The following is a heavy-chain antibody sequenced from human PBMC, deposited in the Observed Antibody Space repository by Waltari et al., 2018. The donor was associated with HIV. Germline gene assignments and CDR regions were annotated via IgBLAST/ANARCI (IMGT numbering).Heavy chain of an antibody. V-gene: IGHV3-53*01. CDR2: IYSGGST. CDR1: GFSVSSNY. J-gene: IGHJ4*02. D-gene: IGHD2-21*02. CDR3: ARGFGCGGDCYYFDY. Sequence: EVQLVESGGGLIQPGGYTRLPCAASGFSVSSNYLSWVRRAPGKGLEWVSVIYSGGSTYYADSVKGRFTISRDNSKNTLYLQMNSLRAEDTAVYYCARGFGCGGDCYYFDYWGQGTLVTVSS.